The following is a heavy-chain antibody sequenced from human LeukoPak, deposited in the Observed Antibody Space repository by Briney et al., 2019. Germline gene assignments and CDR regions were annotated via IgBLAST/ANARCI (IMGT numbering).Heavy chain of an antibody. Sequence: SETLSLTCTVSGGSISSSSYYWGWIRQPPGKGLEWIGSIYYSGSTYYNPSLKSRVTISVDTSKNQFSLKLSSVTAADTAVYYCARHGGSCSSTSCYPSYYYYYMDVWGKGTTVTVSS. J-gene: IGHJ6*03. CDR1: GGSISSSSYY. CDR2: IYYSGST. CDR3: ARHGGSCSSTSCYPSYYYYYMDV. D-gene: IGHD2-2*01. V-gene: IGHV4-39*01.